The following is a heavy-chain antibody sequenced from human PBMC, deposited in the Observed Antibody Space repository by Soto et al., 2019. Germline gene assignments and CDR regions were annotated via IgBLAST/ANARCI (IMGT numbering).Heavy chain of an antibody. V-gene: IGHV3-53*05. CDR3: ARGRQDFDF. Sequence: GGSLRLSCVVSGFPVSSNYMSWVRQAPGKGLEWVSLIYGNDDTYYADSVKGRFTLSRDNSKNAVYLVLDSLRIEDTGVYYCARGRQDFDFWGQGTLVTVSS. CDR1: GFPVSSNY. J-gene: IGHJ4*02. CDR2: IYGNDDT.